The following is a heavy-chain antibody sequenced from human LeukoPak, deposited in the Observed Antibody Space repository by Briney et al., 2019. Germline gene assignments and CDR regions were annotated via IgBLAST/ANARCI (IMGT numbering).Heavy chain of an antibody. D-gene: IGHD3-22*01. CDR3: ATLGDISGYYLRDC. CDR1: GYTFTGFY. J-gene: IGHJ4*02. V-gene: IGHV1-2*02. CDR2: INPNSGGT. Sequence: GASVKVSCKASGYTFTGFYIHWVRQAPGQGLQWMGWINPNSGGTNYAQEFEGRVTMTRDTSISTAYMELSGLRSDDTAIYYCATLGDISGYYLRDCWGQGTLVTVSS.